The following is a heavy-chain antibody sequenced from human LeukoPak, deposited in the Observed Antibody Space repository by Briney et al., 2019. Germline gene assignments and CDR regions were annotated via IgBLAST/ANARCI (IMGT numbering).Heavy chain of an antibody. CDR1: GFTFSSYA. J-gene: IGHJ5*02. Sequence: GRSLRLSCAASGFTFSSYAMHWVRQAPGKGLEWVAVISYDGSNKYYADSVKGRFTISRDNSKNTLYLQMNSLRAEDTAVYYCARDGGAYGGAELQNWFDPWGQGTLVTVSS. CDR3: ARDGGAYGGAELQNWFDP. D-gene: IGHD3-16*01. CDR2: ISYDGSNK. V-gene: IGHV3-30-3*01.